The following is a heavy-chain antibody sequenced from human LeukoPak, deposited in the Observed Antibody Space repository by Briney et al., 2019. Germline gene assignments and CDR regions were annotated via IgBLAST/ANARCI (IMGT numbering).Heavy chain of an antibody. Sequence: SSSGSTIYYADSVKGRFTISRDNAKNSLYLQMNSLRAEDTAVYYCAKDRGRYYDSSGYDYWGQGTLVTVSS. D-gene: IGHD3-22*01. CDR3: AKDRGRYYDSSGYDY. CDR2: SSSGSTI. J-gene: IGHJ4*02. V-gene: IGHV3-11*01.